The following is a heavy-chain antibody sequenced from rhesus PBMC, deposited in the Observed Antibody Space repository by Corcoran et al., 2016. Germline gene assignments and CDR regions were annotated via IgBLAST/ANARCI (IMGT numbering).Heavy chain of an antibody. CDR1: GGSISGYSY. D-gene: IGHD3-16*01. V-gene: IGHV4-73*01. Sequence: QVKLQQWGAGLVKPSETLSLTCAVSGGSISGYSYWCLIRPAPGKGRQWIGKIDGKGANTNYIPSLKNRVTISKDTSKNQFSLKLSSVTAADTAVYYCARDRGYYSGRFDYWGQGVLVTVSS. CDR2: IDGKGANT. CDR3: ARDRGYYSGRFDY. J-gene: IGHJ4*01.